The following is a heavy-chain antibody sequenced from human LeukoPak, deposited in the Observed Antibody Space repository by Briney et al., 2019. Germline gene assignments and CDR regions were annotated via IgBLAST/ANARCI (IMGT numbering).Heavy chain of an antibody. J-gene: IGHJ4*02. CDR2: FFPGDSDT. V-gene: IGHV5-51*01. Sequence: GESLKISCKGSGYSFTSYWIGWVRQMPGKGLEWMGIFFPGDSDTRYSPSFQGQVTISAGKSISTAYLQWSSLKASDTAMYYCARVYSSGWYGYWGQGTLVTVSS. CDR3: ARVYSSGWYGY. CDR1: GYSFTSYW. D-gene: IGHD6-19*01.